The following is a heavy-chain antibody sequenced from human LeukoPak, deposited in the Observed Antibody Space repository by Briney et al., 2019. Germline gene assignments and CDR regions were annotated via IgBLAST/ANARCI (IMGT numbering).Heavy chain of an antibody. D-gene: IGHD1-1*01. Sequence: PETLSLTCTVSGGSITNSYWNWIRQSPGKGLEWIGYINYSGSTNYNPSLKSRVTISVDTSKNQFSLKLSSVTAADTAMYFCARDPLSTNDFDIWGQGTMVTVSS. CDR3: ARDPLSTNDFDI. V-gene: IGHV4-59*01. CDR2: INYSGST. J-gene: IGHJ3*02. CDR1: GGSITNSY.